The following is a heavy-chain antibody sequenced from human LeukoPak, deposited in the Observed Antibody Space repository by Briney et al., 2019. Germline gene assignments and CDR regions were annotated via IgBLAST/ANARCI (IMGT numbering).Heavy chain of an antibody. CDR3: ARDSVGYDSSGTRRRLYYFDY. J-gene: IGHJ4*02. V-gene: IGHV3-20*04. D-gene: IGHD3-22*01. CDR2: INWNGGST. Sequence: GGSLRHSCAASGVTFDDYGMSWVRHAPGKGLEWVSGINWNGGSTGYADSVKGRFTISRDNAKNSLYLQMNSLRAEDTALYYCARDSVGYDSSGTRRRLYYFDYWGQGTLVTVSS. CDR1: GVTFDDYG.